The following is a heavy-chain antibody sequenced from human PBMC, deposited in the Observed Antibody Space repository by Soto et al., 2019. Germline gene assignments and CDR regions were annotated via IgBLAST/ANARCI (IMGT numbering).Heavy chain of an antibody. CDR3: ARGGPTGIAAAATGWFDP. V-gene: IGHV4-38-2*01. CDR2: LSQNGGT. D-gene: IGHD6-13*01. J-gene: IGHJ5*02. Sequence: PSETLSLTCVVSGYSFNSVHFWGWIRQPPGKGLQWIGSLSQNGGTYRNPSLKSRVTISVDTSKNQFSLKLSSVTAADTAVYYCARGGPTGIAAAATGWFDPWGQGTLVTVSS. CDR1: GYSFNSVHF.